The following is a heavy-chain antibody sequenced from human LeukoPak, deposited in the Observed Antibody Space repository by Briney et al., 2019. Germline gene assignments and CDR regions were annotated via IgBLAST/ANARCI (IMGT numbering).Heavy chain of an antibody. D-gene: IGHD5-12*01. V-gene: IGHV3-9*01. J-gene: IGHJ4*02. Sequence: GGSLRLSCAASGFTFDDYAMHWVRQAPGKGLEWVSGISWNSGSIGYADSVKGRFTISRDNAKNSLYLQMNSLRAEDTALYYCAKVRVIVATIGSFDYWGQGTPVTVSS. CDR3: AKVRVIVATIGSFDY. CDR2: ISWNSGSI. CDR1: GFTFDDYA.